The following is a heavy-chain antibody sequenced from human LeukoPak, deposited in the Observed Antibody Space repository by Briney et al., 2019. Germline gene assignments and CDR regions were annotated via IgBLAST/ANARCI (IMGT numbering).Heavy chain of an antibody. CDR3: AKDLWGENWFDP. Sequence: PGGSLRLSCAASGFTFSRYGMSWVRQAPGKGLEWVSGISGSGGDSYCADAVKGRFTISRDNSKNTLFLQMNSLRAEDTAVYYCAKDLWGENWFDPWGPGGLVIVSS. J-gene: IGHJ5*02. CDR2: ISGSGGDS. D-gene: IGHD7-27*01. CDR1: GFTFSRYG. V-gene: IGHV3-23*01.